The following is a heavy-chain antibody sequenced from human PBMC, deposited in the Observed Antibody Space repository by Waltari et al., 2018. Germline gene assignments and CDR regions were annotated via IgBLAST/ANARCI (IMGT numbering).Heavy chain of an antibody. CDR1: GYY. V-gene: IGHV4-30-2*01. J-gene: IGHJ4*02. CDR2: IYHSGST. Sequence: GYYWSWIRQHPGKGLEWIGYIYHSGSTYYNPSLKSRVTISVDRSKNQFSLKLSSVTAADTAVYYCARVREMGNFDYWGQGTLVTVSS. D-gene: IGHD7-27*01. CDR3: ARVREMGNFDY.